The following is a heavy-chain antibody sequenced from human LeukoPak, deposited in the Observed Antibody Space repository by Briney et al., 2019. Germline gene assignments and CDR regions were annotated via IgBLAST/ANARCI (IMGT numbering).Heavy chain of an antibody. Sequence: SETLSLTCTVSGGSISSYYWSWIRQPPGKGLEWIGYIYYSGSTYYNPSLKSRVTISVDTSKNQFSLKLSSVTAADTAVYYCASMKGAAFAYWGQGTLVTVSS. J-gene: IGHJ4*02. V-gene: IGHV4-59*08. CDR3: ASMKGAAFAY. D-gene: IGHD4/OR15-4a*01. CDR1: GGSISSYY. CDR2: IYYSGST.